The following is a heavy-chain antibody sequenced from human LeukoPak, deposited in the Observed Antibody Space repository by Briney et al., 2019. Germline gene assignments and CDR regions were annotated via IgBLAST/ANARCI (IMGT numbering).Heavy chain of an antibody. CDR1: NGSLSSSINY. CDR2: MFYGGNT. J-gene: IGHJ5*02. CDR3: ARHTLVTSISTYNWFDP. V-gene: IGHV4-39*01. Sequence: SETLSLTCRVSNGSLSSSINYWAWIRQPPGKGLEWIGSMFYGGNTFYSPSLKTRVSISVDTSMNQFSLRLNSVTAADTAVYFCARHTLVTSISTYNWFDPWGREPWSPSPQ. D-gene: IGHD2-21*02.